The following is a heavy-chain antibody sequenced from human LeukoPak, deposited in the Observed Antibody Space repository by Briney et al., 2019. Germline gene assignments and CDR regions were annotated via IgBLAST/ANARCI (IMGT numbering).Heavy chain of an antibody. J-gene: IGHJ4*02. CDR3: ARESSQAAFDY. CDR1: GYTFTSYY. CDR2: INPSGGST. V-gene: IGHV1-46*01. Sequence: ASVKVSCKASGYTFTSYYMYWVRQAPGQGLEWMGIINPSGGSTSYAQKFQGRVTMTRDTSTSTVYMELSSLRSEDTAVYYCARESSQAAFDYWGQGTLVTVSS.